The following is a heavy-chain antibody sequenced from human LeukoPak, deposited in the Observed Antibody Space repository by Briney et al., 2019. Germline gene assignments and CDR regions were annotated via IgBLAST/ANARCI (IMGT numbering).Heavy chain of an antibody. D-gene: IGHD3-3*01. CDR3: AKLPSKGVNFDY. CDR1: GFTFSSYA. J-gene: IGHJ4*02. CDR2: ISGSGGST. Sequence: PGRSLRLSCAASGFTFSSYAMSWVRQAPGKGLEWVSAISGSGGSTYYADSVKGRFTISRDNSKNTLYLQMNSLRAEDTAVYYCAKLPSKGVNFDYWGQGTLVTVSS. V-gene: IGHV3-23*01.